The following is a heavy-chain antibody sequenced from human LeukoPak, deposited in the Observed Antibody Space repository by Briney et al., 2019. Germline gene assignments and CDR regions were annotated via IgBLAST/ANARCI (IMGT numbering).Heavy chain of an antibody. CDR3: ARDRPYDFWSGHDAFDI. Sequence: GGSLRLSCAASGFTFSSYSMNWVRQAPGKGLEWVSSISSSSSYIYYADSVKGRFTISRDNAKNSLYLQMNSLRAEDTAVYYCARDRPYDFWSGHDAFDIWGQGTMVTVSS. D-gene: IGHD3-3*01. CDR2: ISSSSSYI. J-gene: IGHJ3*02. CDR1: GFTFSSYS. V-gene: IGHV3-21*01.